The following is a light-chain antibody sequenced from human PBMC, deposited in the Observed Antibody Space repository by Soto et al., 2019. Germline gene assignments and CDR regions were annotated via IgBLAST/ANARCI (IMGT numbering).Light chain of an antibody. J-gene: IGLJ1*01. CDR2: EVN. V-gene: IGLV2-8*01. CDR1: SSDVGGYNY. Sequence: QSALTQPPSASGSPGQSVAISCTGTSSDVGGYNYVSWYQQHPGKAPKLMIYEVNKRPSGVPDRFSGSKSDNTASLTVSGLQAEDEADYYCSSYAGSRNVFGTGTKVTVL. CDR3: SSYAGSRNV.